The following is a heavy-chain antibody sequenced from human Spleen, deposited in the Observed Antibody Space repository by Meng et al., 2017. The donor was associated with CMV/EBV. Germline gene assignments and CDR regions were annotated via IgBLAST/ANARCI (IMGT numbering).Heavy chain of an antibody. Sequence: GGSLRLSCQGSGYSFDTYWIAWVRQMPGKGLEWMGIIYPVDSDTRYSPSFRGQVTISVDKSIRTAYLQWSSLKASDTAMYYCARPDSSGYSGSYYGMDVWGQGTTVTVSS. CDR1: GYSFDTYW. J-gene: IGHJ6*02. D-gene: IGHD3-22*01. CDR3: ARPDSSGYSGSYYGMDV. V-gene: IGHV5-51*01. CDR2: IYPVDSDT.